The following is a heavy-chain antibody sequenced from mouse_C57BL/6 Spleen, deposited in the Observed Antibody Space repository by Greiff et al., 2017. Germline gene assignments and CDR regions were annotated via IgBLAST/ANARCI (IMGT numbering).Heavy chain of an antibody. CDR3: ASGEGALCAY. CDR2: IYPGSGGT. CDR1: GYTFTSYW. J-gene: IGHJ3*01. Sequence: QVQLQQPGAELVKPGASVKLSCKASGYTFTSYWITWVKQRPGQGLEWIGDIYPGSGGTNYNEKFTSNATLTVDTSSSTAYMRLSSLTSEDSAVYDCASGEGALCAYWGQGTLVTVSA. V-gene: IGHV1-55*01. D-gene: IGHD2-13*01.